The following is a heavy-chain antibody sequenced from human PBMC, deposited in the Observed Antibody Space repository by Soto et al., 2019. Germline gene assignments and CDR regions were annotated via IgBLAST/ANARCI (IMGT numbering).Heavy chain of an antibody. CDR2: IYYSGST. J-gene: IGHJ5*02. CDR1: GGSISSSSYY. D-gene: IGHD1-26*01. CDR3: GPSGSYSYDNWFDP. Sequence: SETLSLTCTVSGGSISSSSYYWGWIRQPPGKGLEWIGSIYYSGSTYYNPSLKSRVTISVDTSKNQFSLKLSSVTAADTAVYYCGPSGSYSYDNWFDPWGQGTLVTVSS. V-gene: IGHV4-39*01.